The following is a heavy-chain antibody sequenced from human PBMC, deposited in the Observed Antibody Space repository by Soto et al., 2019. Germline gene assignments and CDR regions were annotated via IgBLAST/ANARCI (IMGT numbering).Heavy chain of an antibody. V-gene: IGHV1-69*13. CDR3: LITIFGVVITHFDY. Sequence: GASVKVSCKASGGTFSSYAISWVRQAPGQGLEWMGGIIPIFGTANYAQKFQGRVTITADESTRTAYMELSSLRSEDTAVYYCLITIFGVVITHFDYWGQGTLVTVSS. CDR1: GGTFSSYA. CDR2: IIPIFGTA. J-gene: IGHJ4*02. D-gene: IGHD3-3*01.